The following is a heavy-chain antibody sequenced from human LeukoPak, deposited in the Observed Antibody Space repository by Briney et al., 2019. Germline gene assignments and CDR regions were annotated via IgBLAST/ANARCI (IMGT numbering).Heavy chain of an antibody. V-gene: IGHV4-59*01. CDR1: GGSISSYY. CDR2: IYYSGGT. J-gene: IGHJ4*02. Sequence: SETLSLTCTVSGGSISSYYWSRIRQPPAKGLEWIGYIYYSGGTNYNPSLKSRGAISLDTSKNQCSLKSSSVSPAATAVYYCARAVAGWYYFDYWGQGTLVTVSS. D-gene: IGHD6-19*01. CDR3: ARAVAGWYYFDY.